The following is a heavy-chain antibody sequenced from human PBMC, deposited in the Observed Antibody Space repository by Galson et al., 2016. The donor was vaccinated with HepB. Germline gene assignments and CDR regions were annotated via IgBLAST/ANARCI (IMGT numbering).Heavy chain of an antibody. Sequence: SLRLSCAASGFTCGGYTMHWVRQTPGKGLEWVSFITWCGGDTYYAHSVEGRFTISRDNSKNSLDLQMNSLSTEDTALYYCAKDNPLSPGAFDYWGQGTLVTVSS. V-gene: IGHV3-43*01. CDR1: GFTCGGYT. CDR3: AKDNPLSPGAFDY. J-gene: IGHJ4*02. CDR2: ITWCGGDT. D-gene: IGHD3-16*01.